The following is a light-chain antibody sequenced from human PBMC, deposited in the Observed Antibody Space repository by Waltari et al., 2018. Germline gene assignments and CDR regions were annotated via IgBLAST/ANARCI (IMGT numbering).Light chain of an antibody. J-gene: IGKJ5*01. CDR2: WAS. CDR1: QSVLYSANNKDY. Sequence: DIVMTQSPDFLAVSLGERATINCKSSQSVLYSANNKDYLAWYQHKPGQPPKLLIYWASIRASGVPDRFSGSGSGTDFTLTISNLQAEDVAVYYCHHYYIPPLTFGQGTRLEI. V-gene: IGKV4-1*01. CDR3: HHYYIPPLT.